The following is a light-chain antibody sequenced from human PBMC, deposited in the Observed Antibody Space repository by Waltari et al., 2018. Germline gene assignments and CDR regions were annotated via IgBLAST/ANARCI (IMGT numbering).Light chain of an antibody. CDR2: GPT. CDR3: LQYNDWPPLFT. J-gene: IGKJ3*01. CDR1: QKIPTN. V-gene: IGKV3-15*01. Sequence: EIEMTQSPAIMSVSPGERVTLSYRASQKIPTNFAWYQQKPGQAPRLLSYGPTTRASGIPGRFRGSGSGTESTLTIDGLQSEDFAVYYCLQYNDWPPLFTFGPGTKVEIK.